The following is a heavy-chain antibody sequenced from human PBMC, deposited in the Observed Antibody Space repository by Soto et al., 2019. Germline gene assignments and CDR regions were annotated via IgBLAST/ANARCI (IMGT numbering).Heavy chain of an antibody. V-gene: IGHV3-23*01. CDR1: GFTFSNYA. J-gene: IGHJ5*02. CDR2: ISSSGTST. CDR3: AKDKRASWSSNNWFDP. Sequence: GGSLRLSCAASGFTFSNYAMSWVRQAPGKGLEWVSAISSSGTSTYYADSVKGRFTISRDNSQNTLYLQMNSLRAEDTAIYYCAKDKRASWSSNNWFDPWRQGTLVTVSS.